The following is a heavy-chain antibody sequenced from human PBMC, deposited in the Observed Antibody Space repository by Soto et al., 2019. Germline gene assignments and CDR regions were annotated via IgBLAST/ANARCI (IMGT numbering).Heavy chain of an antibody. CDR3: AKARGANDWANYYGLDV. CDR2: ITYEGSNK. V-gene: IGHV3-30*18. Sequence: GGSLRLSCAASGFIFAKYGMHWVRQAPGKGLEWVALITYEGSNKYYADAVKGRFTISRDNAKDMVSLQMDSLRGEDTAVYYCAKARGANDWANYYGLDVWGQGTTVTVSS. D-gene: IGHD1-1*01. CDR1: GFIFAKYG. J-gene: IGHJ6*02.